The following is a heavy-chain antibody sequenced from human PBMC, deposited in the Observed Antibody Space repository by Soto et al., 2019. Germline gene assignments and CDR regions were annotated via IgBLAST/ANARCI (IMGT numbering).Heavy chain of an antibody. CDR3: ARAPSSWTYYMDV. CDR2: IYYSGYT. D-gene: IGHD6-13*01. CDR1: GGSISSYY. Sequence: KPSETLSLTCTVSGGSISSYYWSWIRQPPGKGLEWIGYIYYSGYTNYNPSLKSRVTISVDTSKNHFSLKLSSVTAADTAVYYCARAPSSWTYYMDVWGKGTTVTVSS. V-gene: IGHV4-59*01. J-gene: IGHJ6*03.